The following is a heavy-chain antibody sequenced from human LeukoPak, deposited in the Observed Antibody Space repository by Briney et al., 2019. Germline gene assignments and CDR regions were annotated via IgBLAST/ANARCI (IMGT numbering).Heavy chain of an antibody. J-gene: IGHJ3*02. Sequence: GGSLRLSCAASGFSFSSNAMNWVRQAPGKGLEWVSSISSSSSYIYYADSVKGRFTISRDNAKNSLYLQMNSLRAEDTAVYYCAKRGYSSGWYGAFDIWGQGTMVTVSS. CDR3: AKRGYSSGWYGAFDI. CDR1: GFSFSSNA. V-gene: IGHV3-21*01. CDR2: ISSSSSYI. D-gene: IGHD6-19*01.